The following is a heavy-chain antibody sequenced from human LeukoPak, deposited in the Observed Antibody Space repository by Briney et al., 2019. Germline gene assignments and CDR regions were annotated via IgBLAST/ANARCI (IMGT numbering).Heavy chain of an antibody. V-gene: IGHV3-49*03. Sequence: GGSLRLSCTASGFTFGDYAMSWFRQAPGKGLEWVGFIRSKAYGGTTEYAASVKGRFTISRDDSKSIAYLQMNSLKTEDTAVYYCTREYYDSSGYPDYWGQGTLVTVSS. CDR2: IRSKAYGGTT. D-gene: IGHD3-22*01. CDR1: GFTFGDYA. J-gene: IGHJ4*02. CDR3: TREYYDSSGYPDY.